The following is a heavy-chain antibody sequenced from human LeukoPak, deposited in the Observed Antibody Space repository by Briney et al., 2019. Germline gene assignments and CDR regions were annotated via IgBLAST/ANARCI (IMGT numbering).Heavy chain of an antibody. CDR1: PGITFSDYW. V-gene: IGHV3-7*03. J-gene: IGHJ4*02. CDR2: IRQDGREK. Sequence: HPGGSLRLSCAASPGITFSDYWMNWVRQAPGKGLEWVAIIRQDGREKLYLDSVKGRFTISRDNAKSSMYLQINSLRAEDTAVYYCVGGIGWQPDYWGQGTLVTVSS. CDR3: VGGIGWQPDY. D-gene: IGHD6-19*01.